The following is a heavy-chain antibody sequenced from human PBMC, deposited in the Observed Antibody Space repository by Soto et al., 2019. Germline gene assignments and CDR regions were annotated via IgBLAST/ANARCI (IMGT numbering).Heavy chain of an antibody. J-gene: IGHJ4*02. D-gene: IGHD3-22*01. Sequence: EVQLVASGGGLVKPGGSLRLSCAASGFTFSTYSMHWVRQAPGKGLEWVSSIGSTSTYIYYADSVKGRFTISRDNAKNSLYLQMNSLRGEDTAVYYCVRDVNYYDSSGHRDYWGQGTLVTVSS. CDR3: VRDVNYYDSSGHRDY. CDR1: GFTFSTYS. V-gene: IGHV3-21*01. CDR2: IGSTSTYI.